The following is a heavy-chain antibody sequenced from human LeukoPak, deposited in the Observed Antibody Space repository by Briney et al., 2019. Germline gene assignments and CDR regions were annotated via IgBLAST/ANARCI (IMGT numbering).Heavy chain of an antibody. V-gene: IGHV1-18*01. CDR2: ISAYNGNT. D-gene: IGHD4-11*01. Sequence: ASVKVSCKASGYTFTSYGIGWVRQAPGQGLEWMGWISAYNGNTNYAQKLQGRVTMTTDTSTSTAYMELRSLRSDDTAVYYCAREALCSNYELRSEYFQHWGQGTLVTVSS. J-gene: IGHJ1*01. CDR1: GYTFTSYG. CDR3: AREALCSNYELRSEYFQH.